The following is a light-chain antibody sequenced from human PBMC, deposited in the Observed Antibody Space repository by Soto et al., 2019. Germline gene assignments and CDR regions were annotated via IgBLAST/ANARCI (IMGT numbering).Light chain of an antibody. CDR3: QQYNGYSRA. V-gene: IGKV1-5*03. CDR2: RAS. CDR1: QSISDW. Sequence: DIQMTQSPSTLSASIGDRVTITCRASQSISDWLAWYQQKPGKAPKLLIYRASNLESGVPSRFSGSGSGTEFTLTISSLQPDDFATYYGQQYNGYSRAFGQGTKVEIK. J-gene: IGKJ1*01.